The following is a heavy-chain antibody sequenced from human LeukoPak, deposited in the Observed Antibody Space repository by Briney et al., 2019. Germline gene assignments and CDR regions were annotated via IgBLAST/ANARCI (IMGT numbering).Heavy chain of an antibody. Sequence: SVKVSCKASGGTFSSFTFTWVRQAPGQGLEWMGGIFPIVGAATYAQKFEGRLTISKDEFTTTAYMELSSLRSQDTAVYYCATFVGTGNDNWGQGTLITVSS. CDR2: IFPIVGAA. J-gene: IGHJ4*02. V-gene: IGHV1-69*16. CDR3: ATFVGTGNDN. CDR1: GGTFSSFT. D-gene: IGHD7-27*01.